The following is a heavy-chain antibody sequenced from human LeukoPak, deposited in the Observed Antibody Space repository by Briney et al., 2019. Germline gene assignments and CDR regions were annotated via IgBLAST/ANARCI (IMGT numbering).Heavy chain of an antibody. D-gene: IGHD3-10*02. CDR1: GFTFSSYE. V-gene: IGHV3-48*03. CDR3: AELGITMIGGV. CDR2: ISSSGSTI. J-gene: IGHJ6*04. Sequence: GGSLRLSCAASGFTFSSYEMNWVRKAPGKGLEWVSYISSSGSTIYYADSVKGRFTISRDNAKNSLYLQMNSLRAEDTAVYYCAELGITMIGGVWGKGTTVTVSS.